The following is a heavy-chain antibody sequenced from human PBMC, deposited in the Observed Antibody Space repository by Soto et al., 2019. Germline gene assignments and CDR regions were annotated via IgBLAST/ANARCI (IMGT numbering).Heavy chain of an antibody. V-gene: IGHV1-18*01. CDR1: GYTFTSYG. Sequence: QVQLVQSGAEVKKPWASVKVSCKASGYTFTSYGISWVRQAPGQGLEWMGWISAYNGNTNYAQRLQGRVTMTTDTSTSTAYMELRSLRSDDTAVYYCAKGVDVLWWNYYYYGMDVWGQGTTVTVSS. J-gene: IGHJ6*02. D-gene: IGHD3-10*01. CDR2: ISAYNGNT. CDR3: AKGVDVLWWNYYYYGMDV.